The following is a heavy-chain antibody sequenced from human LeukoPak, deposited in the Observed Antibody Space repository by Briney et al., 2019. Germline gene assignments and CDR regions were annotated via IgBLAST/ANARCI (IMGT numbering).Heavy chain of an antibody. CDR2: INPSGDTT. CDR3: AKDLLGNRGYGPPDS. D-gene: IGHD5-18*01. Sequence: ASVKVSCKASGYIFTSYHMHWVRQAPGQGLEWMGVINPSGDTTNYAQKFQGRVTMTRDTSTTTVYMELSSLRSEDTAVYYCAKDLLGNRGYGPPDSWGQGTLVTVSS. J-gene: IGHJ4*02. CDR1: GYIFTSYH. V-gene: IGHV1-46*01.